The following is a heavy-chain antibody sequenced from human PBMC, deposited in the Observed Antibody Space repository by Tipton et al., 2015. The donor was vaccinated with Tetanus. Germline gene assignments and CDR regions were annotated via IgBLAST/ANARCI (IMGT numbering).Heavy chain of an antibody. D-gene: IGHD6-6*01. V-gene: IGHV3-23*01. CDR1: GFTFSSYA. CDR3: AKSEARLGTSSSLD. J-gene: IGHJ4*02. CDR2: ISGGGVST. Sequence: SLRLSCAASGFTFSSYAMNWVRQAPGEGLEWVSAISGGGVSTYYADSVKGRFTISRDNSKNTLYLQMNSLRADDTAVYFCAKSEARLGTSSSLDWGQGTLVTVSS.